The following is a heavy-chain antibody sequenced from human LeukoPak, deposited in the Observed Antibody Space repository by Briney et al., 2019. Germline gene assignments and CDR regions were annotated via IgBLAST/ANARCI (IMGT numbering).Heavy chain of an antibody. CDR3: ARIEDSSGWYWLVY. CDR1: GFTFSSYA. Sequence: GGSLRLSCAASGFTFSSYAMSWVRQAPGKGLEWVASIKQDGSEEYYVESVKGRLTISRDNAKNSLYLQMNSLRAEDTAVYYCARIEDSSGWYWLVYWGQGTLVTVSS. J-gene: IGHJ4*02. CDR2: IKQDGSEE. V-gene: IGHV3-7*01. D-gene: IGHD6-19*01.